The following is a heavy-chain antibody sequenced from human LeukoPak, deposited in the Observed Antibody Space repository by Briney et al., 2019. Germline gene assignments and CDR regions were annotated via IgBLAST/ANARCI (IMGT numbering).Heavy chain of an antibody. Sequence: PGGSLRLSCAASGLTFSSYAMSWVRQAPGKGLDWVSATSGSGGNTYHADSVKGRFTISRDNSKNTLYLQMDSLRAEDTAIYYCAKDVYYYYMDVWGKGTTVTVSS. CDR1: GLTFSSYA. CDR3: AKDVYYYYMDV. J-gene: IGHJ6*03. CDR2: TSGSGGNT. V-gene: IGHV3-23*01.